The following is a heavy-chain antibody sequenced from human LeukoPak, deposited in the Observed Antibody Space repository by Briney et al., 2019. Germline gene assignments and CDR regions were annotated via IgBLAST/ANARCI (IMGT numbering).Heavy chain of an antibody. D-gene: IGHD5-24*01. CDR1: GYTFTSYY. V-gene: IGHV1-46*01. J-gene: IGHJ3*02. CDR3: AIGEMATNAFDI. CDR2: INPSGGST. Sequence: GASAKVSCKASGYTFTSYYMHWVRQAPGQGLEWMGIINPSGGSTSYAQKFQGRVTMTRDTSTSTVYMELSSLRSEDTAVYYCAIGEMATNAFDIWGQGTMVTVSS.